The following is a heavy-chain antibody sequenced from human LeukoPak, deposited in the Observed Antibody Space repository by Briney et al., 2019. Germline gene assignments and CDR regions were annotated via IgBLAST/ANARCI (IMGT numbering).Heavy chain of an antibody. CDR2: ISSSGSPI. Sequence: GGSLRLSCAASGFTFSSYSMHWVRQAPGKGLEWVSYISSSGSPIYYTDSVRGRFTISRDDAKDSRYLQMNSLRAEDTAVYYCARDVGYTNYVYYYYYMDVWGKGTTVTVSS. CDR1: GFTFSSYS. J-gene: IGHJ6*03. D-gene: IGHD4-11*01. CDR3: ARDVGYTNYVYYYYYMDV. V-gene: IGHV3-48*01.